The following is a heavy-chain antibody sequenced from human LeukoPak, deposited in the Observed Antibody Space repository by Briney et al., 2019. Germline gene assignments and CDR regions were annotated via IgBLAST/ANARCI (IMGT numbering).Heavy chain of an antibody. Sequence: GGSLRLSCAASRFTFSSYAMSWVRQAPGKGLEWISGISGSGGSTDYADSVKGRFTISRDNSKNTLYLQMNSLGAEDSAVYYCAKPRDSGGSWGYDNWGQGTLVTVSS. CDR2: ISGSGGST. CDR1: RFTFSSYA. CDR3: AKPRDSGGSWGYDN. V-gene: IGHV3-23*01. J-gene: IGHJ4*02. D-gene: IGHD2-15*01.